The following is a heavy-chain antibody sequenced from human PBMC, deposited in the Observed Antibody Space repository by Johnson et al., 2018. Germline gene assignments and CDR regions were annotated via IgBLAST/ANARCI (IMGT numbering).Heavy chain of an antibody. D-gene: IGHD1-14*01. V-gene: IGHV3-30-3*01. CDR1: GFTFSSYF. CDR2: VSFDGSDE. CDR3: ARDPESVSDYSYMDV. J-gene: IGHJ6*03. Sequence: QVQLVQSGGGVVQXGRSXRLXCAASGFTFSSYFMHWVRQAPGKGLEWVAVVSFDGSDEYYADSVKGRFPISRDNSKNTLDLQMISLRDQDTAVYYCARDPESVSDYSYMDVWGKGTTVTVSS.